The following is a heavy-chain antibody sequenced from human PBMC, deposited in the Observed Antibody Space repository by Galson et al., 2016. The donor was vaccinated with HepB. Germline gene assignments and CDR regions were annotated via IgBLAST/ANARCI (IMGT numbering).Heavy chain of an antibody. CDR1: GFIFSTYA. J-gene: IGHJ5*02. CDR2: LSYNGLNQ. D-gene: IGHD2-15*01. CDR3: TKQVAEGGLGDT. V-gene: IGHV3-30*18. Sequence: SLRLSCVGSGFIFSTYAMNWVRQAPGKGLEWVAGLSYNGLNQHYPDSLMGRFTVSRDNSKSIMYLQMDSLRPDDTAVYYCTKQVAEGGLGDTWGQGTVVTASS.